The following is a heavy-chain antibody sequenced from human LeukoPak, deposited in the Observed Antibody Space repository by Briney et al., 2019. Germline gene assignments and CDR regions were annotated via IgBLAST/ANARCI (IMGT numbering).Heavy chain of an antibody. CDR3: ARHGVGSSGSSHLDY. Sequence: SETLSLTCTGSGGSINSYYWIWLRQPPGMGREGIGHVFYSGTTYYNPSLKSRLAISVDTSKNRISLMLSSVTAADTPLYYCARHGVGSSGSSHLDYWGQGTLVTVSS. CDR2: VFYSGTT. D-gene: IGHD3-22*01. CDR1: GGSINSYY. J-gene: IGHJ4*02. V-gene: IGHV4-59*08.